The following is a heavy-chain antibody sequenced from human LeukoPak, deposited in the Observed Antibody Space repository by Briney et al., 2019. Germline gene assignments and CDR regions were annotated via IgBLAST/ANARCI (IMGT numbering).Heavy chain of an antibody. CDR2: MNPNSGNT. V-gene: IGHV1-8*01. D-gene: IGHD5-18*01. J-gene: IGHJ6*02. CDR1: GYTFTSYD. CDR3: ARDLATPYSYGLNYYYYGMDV. Sequence: ASVKVSCKASGYTFTSYDINWVRQATGQGLEWMGWMNPNSGNTGYAQKFQGRVTITADESTSTAYMELSSLRSEDTAVYYCARDLATPYSYGLNYYYYGMDVWGQGTTVTVSS.